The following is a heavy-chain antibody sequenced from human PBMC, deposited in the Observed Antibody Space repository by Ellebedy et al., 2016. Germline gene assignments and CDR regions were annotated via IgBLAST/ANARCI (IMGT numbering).Heavy chain of an antibody. V-gene: IGHV4-39*02. CDR1: GGSISSSSYY. J-gene: IGHJ6*02. CDR2: IYYSGST. CDR3: AREPPHYYYGMDV. Sequence: SETLSLXCTVSGGSISSSSYYWGWIRQPPGKGLEWIGSIYYSGSTYYNPSLKSRVTISVDTSKNQFSLKLSSVTAADTAVYYCAREPPHYYYGMDVWGQGTTVTVSS.